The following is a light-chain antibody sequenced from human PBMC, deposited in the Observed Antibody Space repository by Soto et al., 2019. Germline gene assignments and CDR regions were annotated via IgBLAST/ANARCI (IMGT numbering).Light chain of an antibody. CDR3: QQYGSSRWT. CDR2: GAS. CDR1: QSVSSSY. Sequence: EIVLTQSPGTLSLSPGERATLSCRASQSVSSSYLAWYQQKPGQAPRLLIYGASSRATGIPDRFSGSGSGTDFTLTISRLESEDFALYYCQQYGSSRWTFGQGTKVENK. J-gene: IGKJ1*01. V-gene: IGKV3-20*01.